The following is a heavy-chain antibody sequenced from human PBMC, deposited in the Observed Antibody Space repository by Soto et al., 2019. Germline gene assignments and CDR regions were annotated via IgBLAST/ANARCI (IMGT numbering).Heavy chain of an antibody. J-gene: IGHJ5*02. CDR2: IYFTGNT. D-gene: IGHD6-25*01. CDR1: GGSITSSSHF. Sequence: SETLSLTCTVSGGSITSSSHFWGWVRQPPGKGLEWIGTIYFTGNTYYTPSLKSRLTMSIDTSKNEFSLRLNSVTAADTAVYYCAGQTFTIAAASYGRSNWFDPWGPRTLVTVSS. CDR3: AGQTFTIAAASYGRSNWFDP. V-gene: IGHV4-39*01.